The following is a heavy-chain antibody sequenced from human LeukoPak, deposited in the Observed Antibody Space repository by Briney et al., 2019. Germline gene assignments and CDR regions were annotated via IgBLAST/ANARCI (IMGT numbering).Heavy chain of an antibody. V-gene: IGHV3-7*03. Sequence: PGGSLRLSCAASGFTFSNHYMNWVRQAPGKGLEWVANIKEDGSEKYYVDFVKGRFTISRDNAKNSLYLQMNSLRAEDTALYHCARERSSSYAFDIWGQGTMVTVSS. CDR1: GFTFSNHY. CDR2: IKEDGSEK. CDR3: ARERSSSYAFDI. J-gene: IGHJ3*02. D-gene: IGHD6-13*01.